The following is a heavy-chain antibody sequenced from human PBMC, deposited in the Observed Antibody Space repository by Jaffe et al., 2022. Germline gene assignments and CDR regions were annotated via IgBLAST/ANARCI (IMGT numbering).Heavy chain of an antibody. Sequence: EVQLVESGGGLVQPGGSLRLSCAASGFTFSSYWMSWVRQAPGKGLEWVANIKQDGSEKYYVDSVKGRFTISRDNAKNSLYLQMNSLRAEDTAVYYCARDGGYDYVIVQGGFDYWGQGTLVTVSS. CDR3: ARDGGYDYVIVQGGFDY. D-gene: IGHD5-12*01. CDR1: GFTFSSYW. CDR2: IKQDGSEK. V-gene: IGHV3-7*01. J-gene: IGHJ4*02.